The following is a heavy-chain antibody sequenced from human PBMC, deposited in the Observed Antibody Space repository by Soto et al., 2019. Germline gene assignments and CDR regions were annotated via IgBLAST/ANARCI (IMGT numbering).Heavy chain of an antibody. J-gene: IGHJ4*02. V-gene: IGHV4-31*03. D-gene: IGHD6-13*01. Sequence: QVQLQESGPGLMKPSQTLSLTCTVSGGSISSGGYYWSWIRQHPGKGLEWIGYIYYSGSTYYNPSLKSRVTISVDTSKNQFSLKLSSVTAADTAVYYCARAGSHIWAAFDYWGQGTLVTVSS. CDR3: ARAGSHIWAAFDY. CDR1: GGSISSGGYY. CDR2: IYYSGST.